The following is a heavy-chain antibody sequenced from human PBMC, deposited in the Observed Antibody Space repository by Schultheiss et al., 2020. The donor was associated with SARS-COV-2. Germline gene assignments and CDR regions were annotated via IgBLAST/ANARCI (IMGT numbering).Heavy chain of an antibody. CDR2: ISYDGSNK. CDR3: ARDDAPMVRGVFDAFDI. D-gene: IGHD3-10*01. V-gene: IGHV3-33*05. Sequence: GGSLRLSCAASGFTFSSYGMHWVRQAPGKGLEWVAVISYDGSNKYYADSVKGRFTISRDNSKNTLYLQMNSLRAEDTAVYYCARDDAPMVRGVFDAFDIWGQGTMVTVSS. CDR1: GFTFSSYG. J-gene: IGHJ3*02.